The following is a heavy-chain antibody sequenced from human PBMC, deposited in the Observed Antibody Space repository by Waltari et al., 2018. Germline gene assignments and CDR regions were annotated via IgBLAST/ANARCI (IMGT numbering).Heavy chain of an antibody. CDR2: ISWNSGSI. CDR3: AKDTGAVAAAVTETTFDY. CDR1: GFTFDDYA. D-gene: IGHD6-13*01. V-gene: IGHV3-9*01. Sequence: EVQLVESGGGLVQPGRSLRLSCAASGFTFDDYAMHWVRQAPGKGLEWVSGISWNSGSIGYADSVKGRFTISRDNAKNSLYLQMNSLRAEDTALYYCAKDTGAVAAAVTETTFDYWGQGTLVTVSS. J-gene: IGHJ4*02.